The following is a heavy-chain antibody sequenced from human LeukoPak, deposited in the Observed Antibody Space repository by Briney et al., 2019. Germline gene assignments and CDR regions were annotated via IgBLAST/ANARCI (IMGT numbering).Heavy chain of an antibody. J-gene: IGHJ3*02. CDR3: ATGAFEI. CDR2: ISYHGSDK. V-gene: IGHV3-30*04. CDR1: GFTFSSYA. D-gene: IGHD7-27*01. Sequence: GGSLRLSCVAPGFTFSSYAMHWVRQAPGKGLEWVGIISYHGSDKYYADSVKGRFTISRDNSKNTLYLQMSSLRVADTSMYYCATGAFEIWGQGTMVTVSS.